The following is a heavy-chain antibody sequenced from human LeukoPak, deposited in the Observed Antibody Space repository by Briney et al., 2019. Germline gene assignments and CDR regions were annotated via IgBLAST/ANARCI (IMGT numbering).Heavy chain of an antibody. CDR3: ARSGNYYDSSGDPDLFDY. J-gene: IGHJ4*02. CDR2: IIPIFGTA. D-gene: IGHD3-22*01. CDR1: GGTFSSYA. V-gene: IGHV1-69*05. Sequence: SVKVSCKASGGTFSSYAISWVRQAPGQGLEWMGGIIPIFGTANYAQKFQGRVTITTDESTSTAYMELSSLRSEDTAVYYCARSGNYYDSSGDPDLFDYWGQGTLVTVSS.